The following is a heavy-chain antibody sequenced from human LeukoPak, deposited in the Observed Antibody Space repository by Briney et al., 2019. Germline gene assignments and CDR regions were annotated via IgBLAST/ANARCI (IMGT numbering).Heavy chain of an antibody. CDR2: ISWNSGSI. J-gene: IGHJ4*02. V-gene: IGHV3-9*01. Sequence: GGSLRLSCAASGFTFDDYAMHWVRQAPGKGLEWVSGISWNSGSIGYADSVKGRFTISRDNAKNSLYLQMNSLRAEDTALYYCAKVTSGYVTFGAFDYWGQGTLVTVSS. CDR1: GFTFDDYA. D-gene: IGHD5-12*01. CDR3: AKVTSGYVTFGAFDY.